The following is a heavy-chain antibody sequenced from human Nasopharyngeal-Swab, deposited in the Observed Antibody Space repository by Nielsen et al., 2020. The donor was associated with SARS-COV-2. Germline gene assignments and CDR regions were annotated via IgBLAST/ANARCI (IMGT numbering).Heavy chain of an antibody. V-gene: IGHV1-2*02. Sequence: ASVKVSCKASAYTFTGYYIYWVRQAPGQGLEWMGWIHPNSGGTTSAQKFQGRVTLTRDRSITTAYMEVSRLTSDDTAVYYCATLKSPYYAFDYWGKGTLVNVSS. D-gene: IGHD3-3*01. J-gene: IGHJ4*02. CDR2: IHPNSGGT. CDR1: AYTFTGYY. CDR3: ATLKSPYYAFDY.